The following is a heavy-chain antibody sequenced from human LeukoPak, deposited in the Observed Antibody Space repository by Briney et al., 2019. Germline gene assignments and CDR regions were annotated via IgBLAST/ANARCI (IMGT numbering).Heavy chain of an antibody. V-gene: IGHV3-30*18. CDR3: AKDQLGVSGWENYYGMDV. J-gene: IGHJ6*02. CDR2: ISYDGSNK. Sequence: PGGSLRLSCAASGFTFSSYGMHWVRQAPGKGLEWVAVISYDGSNKYYADSVKGRFTISRDNSKNTLYLQMNSLRAEDTAVYYCAKDQLGVSGWENYYGMDVWGQGTTVTVSS. CDR1: GFTFSSYG. D-gene: IGHD6-19*01.